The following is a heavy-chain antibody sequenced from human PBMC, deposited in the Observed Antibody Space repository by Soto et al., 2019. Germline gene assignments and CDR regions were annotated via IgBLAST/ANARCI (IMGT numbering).Heavy chain of an antibody. CDR3: ARGGGGAEYYYYGMDV. CDR2: IIPIFGTA. Sequence: SVKVSCKASGGTFSSYAISWVRQAHGQGLEWMGGIIPIFGTANYAQKFQGRVTITADESTSTAYMELSSLRSEDTAVYYCARGGGGAEYYYYGMDVWGQGTTVTVSS. V-gene: IGHV1-69*13. J-gene: IGHJ6*02. D-gene: IGHD3-10*01. CDR1: GGTFSSYA.